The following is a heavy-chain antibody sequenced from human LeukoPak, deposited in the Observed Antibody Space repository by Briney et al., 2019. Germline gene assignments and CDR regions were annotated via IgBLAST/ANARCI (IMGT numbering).Heavy chain of an antibody. V-gene: IGHV3-15*01. CDR1: GFTFINAW. CDR3: TTDGVGVEGATYDN. D-gene: IGHD1-26*01. J-gene: IGHJ4*02. Sequence: PGGSLRLSCAASGFTFINAWMAWVRQAPGKELEWVGRIKAKAHGGTIEYAAPVKGRFTISRDDSKNTPYLQMNSLKTEDTAVYYCTTDGVGVEGATYDNWGQGTLVSVSS. CDR2: IKAKAHGGTI.